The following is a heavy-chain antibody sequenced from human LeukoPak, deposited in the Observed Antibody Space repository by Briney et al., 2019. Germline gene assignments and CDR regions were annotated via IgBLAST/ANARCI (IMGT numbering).Heavy chain of an antibody. D-gene: IGHD2-2*01. J-gene: IGHJ4*02. Sequence: SETLSLTCTVSGGSISSRSYYWGWIRQPPGKGLEWIGSIYYSGSTYYNPSLKSRVTISVDTSKNQFSLKLSSVTAADTAVYYCARQVVVPAEAGEDYWGQGTLVTVSS. V-gene: IGHV4-39*01. CDR1: GGSISSRSYY. CDR2: IYYSGST. CDR3: ARQVVVPAEAGEDY.